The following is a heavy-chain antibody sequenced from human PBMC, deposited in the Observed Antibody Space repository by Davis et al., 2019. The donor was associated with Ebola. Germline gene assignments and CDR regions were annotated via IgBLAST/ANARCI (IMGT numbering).Heavy chain of an antibody. V-gene: IGHV3-30-3*01. Sequence: GESLKISCAASGFTFSSYAMHWVRQAPGKGLEWVAVISYDGSNKYYADSVKGRFTISRDNSKNTLYLQMNSLRPDDTAVYYCARDFFEFSSSSFSDFWGQGTLVTVSP. CDR2: ISYDGSNK. CDR3: ARDFFEFSSSSFSDF. CDR1: GFTFSSYA. D-gene: IGHD6-6*01. J-gene: IGHJ4*02.